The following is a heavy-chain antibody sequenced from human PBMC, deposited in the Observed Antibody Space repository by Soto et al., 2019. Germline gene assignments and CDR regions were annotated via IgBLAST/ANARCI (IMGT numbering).Heavy chain of an antibody. D-gene: IGHD2-15*01. CDR2: IYYSGST. CDR3: ARIVAATVDY. J-gene: IGHJ4*02. V-gene: IGHV4-39*01. Sequence: SETLSLTCTVSGGSISSSSYYWGWIRQPPGKGLEWIGSIYYSGSTYYNPSLKSRVTISVDTSKNQFSLKLSSVTAADTAVYNCARIVAATVDYWGQGTLVTVSS. CDR1: GGSISSSSYY.